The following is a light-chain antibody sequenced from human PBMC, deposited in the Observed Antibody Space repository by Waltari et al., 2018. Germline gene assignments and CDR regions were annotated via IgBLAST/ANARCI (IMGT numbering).Light chain of an antibody. CDR1: QSVSSN. CDR3: QQYNNWPAHT. J-gene: IGKJ2*01. CDR2: GAS. V-gene: IGKV3-15*01. Sequence: EIVMTQSPATLSVSPGERATLSCRASQSVSSNLAWYQQKPGQAPRLLIYGASTRATGIPARFSGSGSGTEFTLTISSMQYEDFAVYYCQQYNNWPAHTFGQGTKLEIK.